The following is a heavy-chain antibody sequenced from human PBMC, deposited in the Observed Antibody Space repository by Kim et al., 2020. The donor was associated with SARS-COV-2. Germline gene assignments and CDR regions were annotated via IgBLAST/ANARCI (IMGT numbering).Heavy chain of an antibody. CDR3: ARGHRGVYYYYGMDV. J-gene: IGHJ6*02. Sequence: PSLKSRVTISVDTSKNQFSLKLSSVTAADTAVYYCARGHRGVYYYYGMDVWGQGTTVTVSS. V-gene: IGHV4-34*01.